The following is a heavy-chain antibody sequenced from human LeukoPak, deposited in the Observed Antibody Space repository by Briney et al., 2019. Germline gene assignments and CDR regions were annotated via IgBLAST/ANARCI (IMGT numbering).Heavy chain of an antibody. J-gene: IGHJ4*01. CDR2: VTGSGTTK. V-gene: IGHV3-21*06. CDR3: ARERQLVTDY. Sequence: PGGSLRLSCVASGXSFSTYRMNWVRQAPGKGLEWVSSVTGSGTTKYYADSVKGRFVISRDNAKNSLYLQMNSLRAEDTAVYFCARERQLVTDYWGPGTLVTVSS. CDR1: GXSFSTYR. D-gene: IGHD6-6*01.